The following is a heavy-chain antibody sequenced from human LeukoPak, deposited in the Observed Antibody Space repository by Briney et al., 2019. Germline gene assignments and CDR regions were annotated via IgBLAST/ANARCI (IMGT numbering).Heavy chain of an antibody. J-gene: IGHJ4*02. CDR2: ISSSSSYI. CDR1: VFTFSSYA. V-gene: IGHV3-21*01. Sequence: GGSLRLSCAASVFTFSSYAMNWVRQAPGRGLEWVSSISSSSSYIYYADSVKGRFTISRDNAKNSLYLQMNSLRAEGTAVYYCARDLLGSSWTDYWGQGTLVTVSS. CDR3: ARDLLGSSWTDY. D-gene: IGHD6-13*01.